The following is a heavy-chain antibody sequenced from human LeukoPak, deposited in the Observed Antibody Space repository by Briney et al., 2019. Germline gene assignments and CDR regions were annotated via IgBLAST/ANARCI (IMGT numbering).Heavy chain of an antibody. J-gene: IGHJ4*02. D-gene: IGHD2-2*01. CDR2: INPNSGGT. Sequence: ASVKVSCKASGYTFTGYYMHWVRQAPGQGLEWMVWINPNSGGTNYVQKFQGRVTMTRDTSISTAYMELSRLRSDDTAVYYCARTSGDRTLDYWGQGTLVTVSS. CDR3: ARTSGDRTLDY. V-gene: IGHV1-2*02. CDR1: GYTFTGYY.